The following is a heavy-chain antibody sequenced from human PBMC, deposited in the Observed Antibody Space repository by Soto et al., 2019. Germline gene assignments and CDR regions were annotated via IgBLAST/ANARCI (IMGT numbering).Heavy chain of an antibody. CDR3: ARGFATYYDFWSGYPNWFDP. J-gene: IGHJ5*02. D-gene: IGHD3-3*01. CDR2: INHSGST. Sequence: SETLSLTCAVYGGSFSGYYWSWIRQPPGKGLEWIGEINHSGSTNYNPSLKSRVTISVDTSKNQFSLKLSSVTAADTAVYYCARGFATYYDFWSGYPNWFDPWGQGTLVTVSS. V-gene: IGHV4-34*01. CDR1: GGSFSGYY.